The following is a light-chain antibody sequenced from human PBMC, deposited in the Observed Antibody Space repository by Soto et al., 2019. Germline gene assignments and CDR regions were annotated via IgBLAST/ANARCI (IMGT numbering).Light chain of an antibody. Sequence: QSVLTQPPSVPGAPGQRVTISCTGSSSNIGAGYDVHWYQQLPGTAPKLLIYANSNRPSGVPDRFSGSKSGTSASLAITGLQAEDEADYYCQSYANSLSAFYVFGTGTKVTVL. CDR2: ANS. V-gene: IGLV1-40*01. J-gene: IGLJ1*01. CDR3: QSYANSLSAFYV. CDR1: SSNIGAGYD.